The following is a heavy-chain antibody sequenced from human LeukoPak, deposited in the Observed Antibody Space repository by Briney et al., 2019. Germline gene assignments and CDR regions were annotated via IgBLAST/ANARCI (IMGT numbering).Heavy chain of an antibody. CDR3: ARGESWSGYYFDY. J-gene: IGHJ4*02. V-gene: IGHV4-59*01. CDR2: IYYTGST. Sequence: SETLSLTCSVSGGSISNYYWTWIRQSPGKGLEWIGYIYYTGSTNYNPSLKSRVTISVDTSKNQFSLKLSSVTTADTAVYYCARGESWSGYYFDYWGRGTLVTVFS. CDR1: GGSISNYY. D-gene: IGHD3-3*01.